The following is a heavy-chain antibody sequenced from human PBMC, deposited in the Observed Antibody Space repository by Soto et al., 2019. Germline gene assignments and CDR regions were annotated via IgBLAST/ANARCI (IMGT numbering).Heavy chain of an antibody. CDR2: IYYSGST. Sequence: SETLSLTCTVSGGSISSSSYYWGWIRQPPGKGLEWIGSIYYSGSTYYNPSLKSRVTISVDTSKNQFSLKLSSVTAADTAVYYCARSRGGYNYGLVYFDYWGQGTLVTVSS. V-gene: IGHV4-39*01. D-gene: IGHD5-18*01. J-gene: IGHJ4*02. CDR3: ARSRGGYNYGLVYFDY. CDR1: GGSISSSSYY.